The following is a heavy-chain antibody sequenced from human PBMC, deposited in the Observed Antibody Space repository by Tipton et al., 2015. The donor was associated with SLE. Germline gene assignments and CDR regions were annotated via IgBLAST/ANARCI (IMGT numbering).Heavy chain of an antibody. D-gene: IGHD1-26*01. Sequence: SLRLSCAASGFTFSSYAMSWVRQAPGKGLEWVSAISGSDGSTYYADSVKGRFTISRDNSKNTLYLQMNSLRAEDTAVYYCAKGASLVGALGAWGQGTLVTVSS. CDR3: AKGASLVGALGA. J-gene: IGHJ4*02. V-gene: IGHV3-23*01. CDR2: ISGSDGST. CDR1: GFTFSSYA.